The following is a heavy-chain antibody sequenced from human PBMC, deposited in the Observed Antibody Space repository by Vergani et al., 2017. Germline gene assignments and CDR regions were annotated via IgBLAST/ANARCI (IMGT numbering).Heavy chain of an antibody. CDR2: IYYSGST. D-gene: IGHD3-22*01. V-gene: IGHV4-59*01. J-gene: IGHJ3*02. CDR1: GGSISSYY. CDR3: ARDTYYYDSSGYRGRAFDI. Sequence: QVQLQESGPGLVKPSETLSLTCTVSGGSISSYYWSWIRQPPGKGLEWIGYIYYSGSTNYNPSLKSRVTISVDTSKNQFSLKLSSVTAADTAVYYCARDTYYYDSSGYRGRAFDIWGQGTMVTGSS.